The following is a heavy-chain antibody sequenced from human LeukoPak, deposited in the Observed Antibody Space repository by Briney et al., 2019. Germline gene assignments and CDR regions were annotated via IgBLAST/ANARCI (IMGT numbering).Heavy chain of an antibody. CDR1: GFTFSSYS. Sequence: GSLRLSCAASGFTFSSYSMNWVRQAPGKGLEWIGEINHSGSTNYNPSLKSRVTMSVDTSKNQFSLKLSSVTAADTAVYYCAREHVIRYYMDVWGKGTTVTASS. V-gene: IGHV4-34*01. J-gene: IGHJ6*03. CDR3: AREHVIRYYMDV. CDR2: INHSGST. D-gene: IGHD3-16*02.